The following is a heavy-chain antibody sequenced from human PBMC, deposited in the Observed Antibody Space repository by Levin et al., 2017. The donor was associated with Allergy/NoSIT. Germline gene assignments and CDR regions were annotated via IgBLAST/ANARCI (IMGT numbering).Heavy chain of an antibody. V-gene: IGHV4-34*01. J-gene: IGHJ4*01. CDR3: AREFFGY. CDR2: INHSGFT. CDR1: GGSFSDYY. Sequence: SETLSLTCAVYGGSFSDYYWIWFRQAPGKGLEWIGEINHSGFTNYNGSLKSRVTISIDTSKKQFSLKLYSVTAADTAVYFCAREFFGYWGQGTLVTVSS.